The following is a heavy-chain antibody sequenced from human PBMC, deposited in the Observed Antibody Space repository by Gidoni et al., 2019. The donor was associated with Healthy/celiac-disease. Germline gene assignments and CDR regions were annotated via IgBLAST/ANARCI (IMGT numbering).Heavy chain of an antibody. CDR3: ARYYYDSSGYYGYYYYYYMDV. Sequence: QVQLVQSGAEVKKPGASVKVSCKASGYTFTSYDINWVRQATGQGLEWMGWMNPNSGNTGYAQKFQGRVTMTRNTSISTAYMELSSLRSEDTAVYYCARYYYDSSGYYGYYYYYYMDVWGKGTTVTVSS. J-gene: IGHJ6*03. V-gene: IGHV1-8*01. D-gene: IGHD3-22*01. CDR2: MNPNSGNT. CDR1: GYTFTSYD.